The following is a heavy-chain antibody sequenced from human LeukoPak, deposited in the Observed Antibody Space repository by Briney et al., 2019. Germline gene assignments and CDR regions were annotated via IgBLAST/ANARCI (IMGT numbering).Heavy chain of an antibody. D-gene: IGHD3-9*01. J-gene: IGHJ4*02. CDR2: IRGKAYGGTA. CDR1: GFTFGDYV. V-gene: IGHV3-49*04. Sequence: GGSLRLSCTASGFTFGDYVMSWVRQAPGKGLEWVGFIRGKAYGGTAEYAASVKGRFTISRDDSKNIAYLQMNSLKTEDTAVYYCTSLRHSDWLLVDWGQGTLVTVSS. CDR3: TSLRHSDWLLVD.